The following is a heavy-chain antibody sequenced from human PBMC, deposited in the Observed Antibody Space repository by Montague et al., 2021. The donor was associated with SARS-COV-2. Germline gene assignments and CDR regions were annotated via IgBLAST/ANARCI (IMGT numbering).Heavy chain of an antibody. Sequence: SGTLSLTCTVSGDSMRSSYWNWIRQPPGKGLEYIGYTYYSGAANYNPSLRSRVTISLDASKNQFSLNLGSVTAADTAVYYCARSVVGGTYRHTRWFDPWGQGTLVTVFS. J-gene: IGHJ5*02. CDR1: GDSMRSSY. V-gene: IGHV4-59*13. CDR2: TYYSGAA. D-gene: IGHD3-16*02. CDR3: ARSVVGGTYRHTRWFDP.